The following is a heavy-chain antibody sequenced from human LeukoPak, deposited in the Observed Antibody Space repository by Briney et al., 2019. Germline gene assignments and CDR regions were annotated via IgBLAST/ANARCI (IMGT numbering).Heavy chain of an antibody. V-gene: IGHV3-30*18. Sequence: GGSLRLSCVASGFTLSTYGMHWVRQAPGKGREWVAVISYDGSNIYYGDFVKGRFTISRDNSRNRLYLQMNSLRSEDTAIYYCAKERIRFQFFFDYWGQGTPVTVSS. J-gene: IGHJ4*02. CDR3: AKERIRFQFFFDY. D-gene: IGHD3-3*02. CDR1: GFTLSTYG. CDR2: ISYDGSNI.